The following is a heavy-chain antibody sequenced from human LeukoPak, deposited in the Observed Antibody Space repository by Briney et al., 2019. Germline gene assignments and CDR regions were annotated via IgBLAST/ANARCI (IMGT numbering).Heavy chain of an antibody. J-gene: IGHJ6*03. CDR3: ARVSMVRGVMAPDYYYYMDV. CDR2: IIPIFGTA. D-gene: IGHD3-10*01. Sequence: SVKVSCKASGGTFSSYAISWVRQAPGQGLEWMGGIIPIFGTANYAQKFQGRVTITTDESTSTAYMELSSLRSEDTAVYYCARVSMVRGVMAPDYYYYMDVWGKGTTVTVSS. CDR1: GGTFSSYA. V-gene: IGHV1-69*05.